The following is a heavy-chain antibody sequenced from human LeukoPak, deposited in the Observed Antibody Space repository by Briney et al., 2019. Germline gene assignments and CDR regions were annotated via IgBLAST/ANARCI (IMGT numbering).Heavy chain of an antibody. CDR2: ITSNRDSK. CDR1: GFSFSTYT. Sequence: GGSLRLSCAASGFSFSTYTMHWVRQAPGKGLEYVSAITSNRDSKYYASSVKGRFTISRDNYKNTLYLQMGSLTTEDVALYYCAREFCDTNNCYKAALAYWGQGTLVSVSS. D-gene: IGHD2-2*02. V-gene: IGHV3-64*01. CDR3: AREFCDTNNCYKAALAY. J-gene: IGHJ4*02.